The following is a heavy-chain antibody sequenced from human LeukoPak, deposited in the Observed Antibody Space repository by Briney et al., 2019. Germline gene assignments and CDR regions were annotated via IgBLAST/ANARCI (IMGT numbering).Heavy chain of an antibody. V-gene: IGHV4-39*07. CDR3: AREVATIIVAAAGGIDY. CDR1: GGSIRGSTLY. J-gene: IGHJ4*02. Sequence: SETLSLTCTVSGGSIRGSTLYWGWIRQPPGKGLEWIGNIYFSGSTYYNPSLKSRVTISVDLSKNQFSLKLSSVTAADTAVYYCAREVATIIVAAAGGIDYWGQGTLVTVSS. D-gene: IGHD5-12*01. CDR2: IYFSGST.